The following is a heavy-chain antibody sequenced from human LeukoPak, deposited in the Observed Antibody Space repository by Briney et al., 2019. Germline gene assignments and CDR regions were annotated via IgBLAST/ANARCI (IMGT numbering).Heavy chain of an antibody. CDR3: ARHYDFWSAYNY. D-gene: IGHD3-3*01. CDR2: IYHTGSV. V-gene: IGHV4-4*02. Sequence: SETLSLTCAVSDGSINSNYWWTWVRQSPGKGLEWIGEIYHTGSVNYNLSLESRVTISRDRSKNQFSLMLRSATAADTAVYYCARHYDFWSAYNYWGQGILVTVSS. CDR1: DGSINSNYW. J-gene: IGHJ4*02.